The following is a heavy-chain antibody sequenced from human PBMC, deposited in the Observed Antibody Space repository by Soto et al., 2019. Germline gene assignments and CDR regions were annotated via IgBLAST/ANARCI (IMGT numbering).Heavy chain of an antibody. Sequence: SETLSLTCRVSGGSISNSSYLWGWVRQPPGKGLQWIGSVSHIGSTSYNPSLKSRLTISVGTSKTQSSLRLDSVTAADTAVYYCSRIAVSGPRTGFDYWGQGILVTVSS. V-gene: IGHV4-39*01. CDR2: VSHIGST. D-gene: IGHD6-19*01. CDR1: GGSISNSSYL. J-gene: IGHJ4*02. CDR3: SRIAVSGPRTGFDY.